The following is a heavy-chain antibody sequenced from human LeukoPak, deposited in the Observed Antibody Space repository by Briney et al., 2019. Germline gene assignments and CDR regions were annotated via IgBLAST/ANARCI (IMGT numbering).Heavy chain of an antibody. Sequence: PGGSLRLSCAASGFTFSDYYMSWIRQAPGKGLEWVSYISSSGSTIYYADSVKGRFTISRDNAKNSLYLQMNSLRAEDTAVYYCARDCFIYGGNSKHLCFNDYWGQGTLVTVSS. CDR1: GFTFSDYY. V-gene: IGHV3-11*04. CDR2: ISSSGSTI. CDR3: ARDCFIYGGNSKHLCFNDY. D-gene: IGHD4-23*01. J-gene: IGHJ4*02.